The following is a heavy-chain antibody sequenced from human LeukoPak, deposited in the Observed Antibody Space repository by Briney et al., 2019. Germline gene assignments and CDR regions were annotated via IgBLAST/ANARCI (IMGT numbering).Heavy chain of an antibody. CDR2: IRYDGSNK. Sequence: GGSLRLSCAASGFTFSRYGMHWVRQAPGKGLEWVAFIRYDGSNKYYADSVKGRFTISRDNSKNTLYLQMNSLRAEDTAVYYCAKSGTTGTTRGYFDYWGQGTLVTVSS. CDR1: GFTFSRYG. J-gene: IGHJ4*02. D-gene: IGHD1-1*01. V-gene: IGHV3-30*02. CDR3: AKSGTTGTTRGYFDY.